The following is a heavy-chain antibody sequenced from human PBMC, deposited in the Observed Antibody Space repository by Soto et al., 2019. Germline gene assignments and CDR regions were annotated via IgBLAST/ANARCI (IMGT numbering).Heavy chain of an antibody. V-gene: IGHV4-59*01. Sequence: SETLSLTCTVSGGSISSYYWSWIRQPPGKGLEWIGYIYYSGSTNYNPSLKSRVTISVDTSKNQFSLKLSSVTAADTAVYYCARGTYYYDSSGTGHYGMDVWRQGTTVTV. CDR3: ARGTYYYDSSGTGHYGMDV. J-gene: IGHJ6*02. CDR2: IYYSGST. CDR1: GGSISSYY. D-gene: IGHD3-22*01.